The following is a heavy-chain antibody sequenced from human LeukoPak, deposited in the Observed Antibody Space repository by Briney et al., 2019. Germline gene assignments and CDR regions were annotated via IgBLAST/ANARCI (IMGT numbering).Heavy chain of an antibody. Sequence: GGSLRLSCVASGFTFSTSGMHWVRQSPGKGLDWVAFIRNDGNKKNYAESVKGRFTISRDNSKNTLYLQMNSLRAEGTAVYYCAKPLRSTQKSSIVVVTATDYWGQGTLVTVSS. CDR1: GFTFSTSG. J-gene: IGHJ4*02. V-gene: IGHV3-30*02. CDR2: IRNDGNKK. D-gene: IGHD2-21*02. CDR3: AKPLRSTQKSSIVVVTATDY.